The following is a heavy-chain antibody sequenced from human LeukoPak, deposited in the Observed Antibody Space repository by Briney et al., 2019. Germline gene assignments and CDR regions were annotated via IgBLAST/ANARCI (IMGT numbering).Heavy chain of an antibody. J-gene: IGHJ4*02. CDR1: GFIFSNFD. Sequence: GGSLRLSCAASGFIFSNFDMSWVRQAPGKGLEWVSSITPGGVTTNYADSVKGRFTISRDNSKNTLYLQMNSLRAEDTAMYYCTIGVYWGQGTLVTVSS. V-gene: IGHV3-23*01. CDR2: ITPGGVTT. CDR3: TIGVY.